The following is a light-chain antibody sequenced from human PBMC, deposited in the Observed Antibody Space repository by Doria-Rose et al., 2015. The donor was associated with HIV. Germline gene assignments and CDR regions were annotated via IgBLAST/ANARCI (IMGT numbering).Light chain of an antibody. CDR1: SSHIGAGFD. J-gene: IGLJ1*01. Sequence: QSVLTQPPSVSGTPGQRVAISCTGSSSHIGAGFDVNWYQQFPGTAPRLLIHGNTNRPSGVPDRFSCSKSGISASLAISGLRAEDEADYYCQSYDSRLSVYVFGTGTKATVL. V-gene: IGLV1-40*01. CDR3: QSYDSRLSVYV. CDR2: GNT.